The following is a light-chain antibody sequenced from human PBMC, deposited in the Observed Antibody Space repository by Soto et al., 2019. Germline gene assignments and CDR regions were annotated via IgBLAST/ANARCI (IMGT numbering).Light chain of an antibody. V-gene: IGLV2-14*01. CDR1: SSDVDGYNY. J-gene: IGLJ1*01. CDR3: SSYTSSSTRV. CDR2: EVS. Sequence: QSALTQPASVSGSPGQSITISCTGTSSDVDGYNYVSWYQQHPGKAPKLMIYEVSNRPSGVSNRFSGSKSGNTASLTISGLQAEDEAVYYCSSYTSSSTRVFGTGTKLTVL.